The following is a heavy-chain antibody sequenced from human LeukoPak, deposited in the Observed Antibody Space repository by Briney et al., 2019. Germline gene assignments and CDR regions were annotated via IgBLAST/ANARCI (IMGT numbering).Heavy chain of an antibody. V-gene: IGHV4-38-2*02. CDR1: GYSINSGYT. Sequence: PSETLSLTCTVSGYSINSGYTWGWIRQPPGKGLEWIGNIYHSGGTYYNPSLTSRVTISVDTSKNQFSLKLTSVTAADTAVYYCASDYDTSVGGFDYWGQGTLVTVSS. J-gene: IGHJ4*02. CDR3: ASDYDTSVGGFDY. D-gene: IGHD3-22*01. CDR2: IYHSGGT.